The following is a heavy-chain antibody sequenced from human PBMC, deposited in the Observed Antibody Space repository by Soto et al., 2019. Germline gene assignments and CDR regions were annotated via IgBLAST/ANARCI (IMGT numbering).Heavy chain of an antibody. J-gene: IGHJ4*02. D-gene: IGHD1-26*01. Sequence: SETLSLTCTVSGDSMTKYYWSWIRQTAGKGPEWIGRVYMSGSTNYNPSLKSRVTMSIDTSNNHFSLDLKSVTAADTAVYYCARTVGAAYYFDFWGQGALVTVSS. V-gene: IGHV4-4*07. CDR1: GDSMTKYY. CDR2: VYMSGST. CDR3: ARTVGAAYYFDF.